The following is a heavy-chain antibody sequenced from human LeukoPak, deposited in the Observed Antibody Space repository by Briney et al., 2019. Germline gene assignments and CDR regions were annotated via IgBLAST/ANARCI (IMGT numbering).Heavy chain of an antibody. CDR2: IAYDGSNK. V-gene: IGHV3-30*18. CDR1: GFTFDTYG. D-gene: IGHD1-1*01. Sequence: PGRSLRLSCEASGFTFDTYGMLWVRQAPGKGLEWVAVIAYDGSNKYYADSVKGRFTISRDNSKNTLYLQMNSLRGEDTAVYYCAKEKAIGTINYGLDVWGQGTTVTVSS. J-gene: IGHJ6*02. CDR3: AKEKAIGTINYGLDV.